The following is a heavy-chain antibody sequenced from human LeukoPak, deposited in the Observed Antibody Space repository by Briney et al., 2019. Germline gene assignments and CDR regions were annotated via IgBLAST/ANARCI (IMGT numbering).Heavy chain of an antibody. Sequence: SVKVSCKASGGTFSSYAISWVRQAPGQGLEWMGRIIPILGIANYAQKFQGRVTITADKSTSTAYMELSSLRSEDTAVYYCASTTHYDILTGYPSGMDVWGQGTTVTVSS. J-gene: IGHJ6*02. CDR3: ASTTHYDILTGYPSGMDV. D-gene: IGHD3-9*01. CDR1: GGTFSSYA. V-gene: IGHV1-69*04. CDR2: IIPILGIA.